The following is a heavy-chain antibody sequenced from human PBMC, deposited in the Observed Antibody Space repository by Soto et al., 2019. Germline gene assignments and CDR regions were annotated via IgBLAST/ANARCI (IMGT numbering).Heavy chain of an antibody. V-gene: IGHV4-34*01. Sequence: QVQLQQWGAGLLKPSETLSLTCAVYGGSFSGYYWSWIRQPPGKGLEWIGEINHSGSTNYNPSLKSRVTISVDTSKNQFSLKLSSVTAADTAVYYCARGPRAVVPADNSYSMDVWGKGTTVTVSS. CDR1: GGSFSGYY. CDR3: ARGPRAVVPADNSYSMDV. CDR2: INHSGST. D-gene: IGHD2-2*01. J-gene: IGHJ6*03.